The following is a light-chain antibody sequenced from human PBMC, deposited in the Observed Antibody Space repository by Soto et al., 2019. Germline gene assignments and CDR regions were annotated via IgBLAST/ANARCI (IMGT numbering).Light chain of an antibody. Sequence: QSALTQPASVSGSPGQSITISCTGTSSDVGGYSYVSWYQQLPGKAPKLILFEVNKRPSGVSGRFSGSKSGNTASLTISGLQAEDEADYYCCSFTSSNTHVFGTGTKLTVL. CDR3: CSFTSSNTHV. CDR1: SSDVGGYSY. V-gene: IGLV2-14*01. CDR2: EVN. J-gene: IGLJ1*01.